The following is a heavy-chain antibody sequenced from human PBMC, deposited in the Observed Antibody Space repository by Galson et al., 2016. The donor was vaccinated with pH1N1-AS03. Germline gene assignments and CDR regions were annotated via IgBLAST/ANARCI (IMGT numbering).Heavy chain of an antibody. D-gene: IGHD5/OR15-5a*01. CDR2: ISFDGNNR. Sequence: SLRLSCAASGFIFTSYTMHWVRQAPGKGLEWVAVISFDGNNRYYMDSVKGRFSISRDDSKNTLYLQMNSLRAEETAVYYCAKAAEFASTTYDFEYWGQGTLVTVTS. V-gene: IGHV3-30*18. J-gene: IGHJ4*02. CDR1: GFIFTSYT. CDR3: AKAAEFASTTYDFEY.